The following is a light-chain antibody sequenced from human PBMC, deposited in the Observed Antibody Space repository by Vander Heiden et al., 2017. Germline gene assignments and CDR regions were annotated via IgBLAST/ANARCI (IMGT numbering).Light chain of an antibody. CDR1: HDIGKD. CDR2: AAA. J-gene: IGKJ1*01. CDR3: LQDYNYPRT. Sequence: AIQLTHSLSSLSGSVGDKISITCRASHDIGKDLGWYQQKPGKAPKLLIYAAARLQSGVPSRFSGSGSATDFTLTISGPQPEDFASYFCLQDYNYPRTFGQGTKVEIK. V-gene: IGKV1-6*01.